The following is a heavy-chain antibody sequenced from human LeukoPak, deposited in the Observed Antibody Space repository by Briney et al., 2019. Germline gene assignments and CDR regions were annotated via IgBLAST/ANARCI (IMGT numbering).Heavy chain of an antibody. J-gene: IGHJ3*02. CDR2: ISGSGGST. CDR3: AKWLYYDFWSGFDAFDI. D-gene: IGHD3-3*01. V-gene: IGHV3-23*01. Sequence: GGSLRLSCAASGSTFSSYAMSWVRQAPGKGLEWVSAISGSGGSTYYADSVKGRFTISRDNSKNTLYLQMNSLRAEDTAVYYCAKWLYYDFWSGFDAFDIWGQGTMVTVSS. CDR1: GSTFSSYA.